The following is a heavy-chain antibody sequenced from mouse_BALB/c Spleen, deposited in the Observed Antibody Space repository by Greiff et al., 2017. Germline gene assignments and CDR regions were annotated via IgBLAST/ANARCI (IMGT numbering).Heavy chain of an antibody. V-gene: IGHV1S81*02. CDR2: INPSNGRT. J-gene: IGHJ1*01. CDR1: GYTFTSYW. Sequence: QVQLKQPGAELVKPGASVKLSCKASGYTFTSYWMHWVKQRPGQGLEWIGEINPSNGRTNYNEKFKSKATLTVDKSSSTAYMQLSSLTSEDSAVYYCARETTRYFDVWGAGTTVTVSS. CDR3: ARETTRYFDV.